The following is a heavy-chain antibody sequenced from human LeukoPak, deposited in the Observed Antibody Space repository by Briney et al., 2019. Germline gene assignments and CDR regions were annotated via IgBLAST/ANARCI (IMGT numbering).Heavy chain of an antibody. CDR1: GYTLTELS. D-gene: IGHD1-26*01. Sequence: ASVKVSCKVSGYTLTELSMHWVRQAPGKGLEWMGGFNPEDGETIYAQKFQGRVTMTEDTSTDTAYMELSSLRSEDTAVYYCATADPRRSYLFLDYWGQGTLVTVSS. CDR3: ATADPRRSYLFLDY. V-gene: IGHV1-24*01. CDR2: FNPEDGET. J-gene: IGHJ4*02.